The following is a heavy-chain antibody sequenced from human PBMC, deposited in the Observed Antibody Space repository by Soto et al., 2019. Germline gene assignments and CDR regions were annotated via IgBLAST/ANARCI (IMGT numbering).Heavy chain of an antibody. CDR2: IYHSGST. CDR1: GGSISSGGYS. V-gene: IGHV4-30-2*01. CDR3: ARLSSGRAFDI. J-gene: IGHJ3*02. D-gene: IGHD3-22*01. Sequence: TSETLSLTCAVSGGSISSGGYSWSWIRQPPGKGLEWIGYIYHSGSTYYNPSLKSRVTISVDRSKNQFSLKLSSVTAADTAVYYCARLSSGRAFDIWGQGTMVTVSS.